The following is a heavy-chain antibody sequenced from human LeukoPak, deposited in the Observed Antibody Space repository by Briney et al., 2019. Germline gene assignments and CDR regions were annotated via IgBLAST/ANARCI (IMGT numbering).Heavy chain of an antibody. CDR2: IRYDGSNK. D-gene: IGHD4-23*01. J-gene: IGHJ4*02. Sequence: GGSLRLSCAASGFTFSSYGMHWVRQAPGKGLEWVAFIRYDGSNKYYADSVKGRFTISRDNSKNTLYLQMNSLRAEDTAVYYSAKSTVVTSPGGDWGQGTLVTVSS. CDR1: GFTFSSYG. V-gene: IGHV3-30*02. CDR3: AKSTVVTSPGGD.